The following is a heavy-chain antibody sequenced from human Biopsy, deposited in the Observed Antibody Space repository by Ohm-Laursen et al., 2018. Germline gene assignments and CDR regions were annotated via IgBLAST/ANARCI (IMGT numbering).Heavy chain of an antibody. V-gene: IGHV4-59*08. CDR1: GGSISSYY. J-gene: IGHJ2*01. CDR2: IYYTGST. Sequence: GTLSLTCTVSGGSISSYYWSWIRQPPGKGLEWIGYIYYTGSTNYNPPLKSRVTISVDTSMNHLSLRLTFVTAADTAVYYCARHAPSYSGSYWRYFDLWGRGTLVTVSS. D-gene: IGHD1-26*01. CDR3: ARHAPSYSGSYWRYFDL.